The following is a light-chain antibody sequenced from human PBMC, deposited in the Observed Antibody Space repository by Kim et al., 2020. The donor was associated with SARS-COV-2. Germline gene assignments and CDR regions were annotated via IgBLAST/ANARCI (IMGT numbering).Light chain of an antibody. J-gene: IGKJ4*01. CDR1: QSINSW. CDR3: QQCASYPLT. Sequence: DIQMTQSPSTLSASVGDRVTITCRASQSINSWVAWYQQKPGKVPKLLIYKASTLESGVPARFSGSGSGTEFTLTISSLQPDDFATYYCQQCASYPLTFGGGTKVDIK. V-gene: IGKV1-5*03. CDR2: KAS.